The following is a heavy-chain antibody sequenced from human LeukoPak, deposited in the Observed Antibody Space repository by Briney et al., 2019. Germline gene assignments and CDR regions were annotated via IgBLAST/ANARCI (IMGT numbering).Heavy chain of an antibody. J-gene: IGHJ3*02. D-gene: IGHD3-16*01. CDR3: ARDGGVVVHDAFDI. Sequence: GGSLRLSCAASGFTVSSNYMSWVRQAPGKGLEWVSVIYSGGSTYYADSVKGRFTISRDNSKNTLYLQMNSLRAEDTAVYYCARDGGVVVHDAFDIWGQGTMVTVSS. V-gene: IGHV3-53*01. CDR2: IYSGGST. CDR1: GFTVSSNY.